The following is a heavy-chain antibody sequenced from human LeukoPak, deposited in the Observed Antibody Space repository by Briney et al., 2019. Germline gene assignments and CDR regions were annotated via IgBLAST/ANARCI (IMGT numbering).Heavy chain of an antibody. D-gene: IGHD4-11*01. CDR1: GGSMNDYY. CDR3: ARGRVSSSTWYSTYYYFFYMDF. CDR2: VDHTGST. V-gene: IGHV4-59*01. J-gene: IGHJ6*03. Sequence: SETLSLTCTVSGGSMNDYYWSWIRQPPGKGLEWIGYVDHTGSTKFNPSLNGRVSISRDTSNNFFSLRLRSVTAADTAVYFCARGRVSSSTWYSTYYYFFYMDFWGKGTTVTVSS.